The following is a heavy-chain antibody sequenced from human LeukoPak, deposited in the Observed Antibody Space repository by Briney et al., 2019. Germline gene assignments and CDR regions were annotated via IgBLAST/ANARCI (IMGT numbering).Heavy chain of an antibody. Sequence: SETLSLTCAVYGGSFSGYYWSWIRQPPGKGLEWIGEINHSGSTNYNPSLKSRVTISVDTSKNQFSLKLSSVTAADTAVYCCGRDWWGRVGDLWGRGTLVTVSS. CDR1: GGSFSGYY. J-gene: IGHJ2*01. CDR2: INHSGST. CDR3: GRDWWGRVGDL. D-gene: IGHD1-26*01. V-gene: IGHV4-34*01.